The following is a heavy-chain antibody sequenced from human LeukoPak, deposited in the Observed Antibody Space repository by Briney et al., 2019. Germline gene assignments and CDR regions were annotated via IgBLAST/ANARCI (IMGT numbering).Heavy chain of an antibody. J-gene: IGHJ4*02. D-gene: IGHD2-2*01. CDR1: GYTFTSYD. Sequence: ASVKVSCKASGYTFTSYDINWVRQATGQGLEWMGWMNPNSGNTGYAQKFQGRVTMTRNTSISTAYMELSSLRSEDTAVYYCARIDRGCSSTSCTYYFDYWGQGTLVTVSS. CDR3: ARIDRGCSSTSCTYYFDY. V-gene: IGHV1-8*01. CDR2: MNPNSGNT.